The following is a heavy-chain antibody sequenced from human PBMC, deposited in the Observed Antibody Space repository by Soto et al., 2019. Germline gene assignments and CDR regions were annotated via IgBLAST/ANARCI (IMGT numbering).Heavy chain of an antibody. CDR1: GYTFTSYG. Sequence: GASVKVSCKASGYTFTSYGISWVRQAPGQGLEWMGWISAYNGNTNYAQKLQGRVTITADESTSTACMELSSLRSEDTAVYYCARVWSGYYNWFDPWGQGTLVTVSS. CDR2: ISAYNGNT. CDR3: ARVWSGYYNWFDP. J-gene: IGHJ5*02. D-gene: IGHD3-3*01. V-gene: IGHV1-18*01.